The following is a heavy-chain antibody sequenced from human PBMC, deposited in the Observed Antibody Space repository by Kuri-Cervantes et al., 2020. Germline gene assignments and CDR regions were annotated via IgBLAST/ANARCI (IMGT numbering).Heavy chain of an antibody. J-gene: IGHJ4*02. V-gene: IGHV4-59*01. CDR2: IYYSGST. CDR1: GGSISSYY. D-gene: IGHD3-10*01. Sequence: SETLSLTCTVSGGSISSYYWSWIRQPPGKGLEWIGYIYYSGSTNYNPSLKSRVTISVDTSKNQFSLKLSSVTAADTAVYYCARGRNRVRGVIIPLYYFDYWGQGTLVTVSS. CDR3: ARGRNRVRGVIIPLYYFDY.